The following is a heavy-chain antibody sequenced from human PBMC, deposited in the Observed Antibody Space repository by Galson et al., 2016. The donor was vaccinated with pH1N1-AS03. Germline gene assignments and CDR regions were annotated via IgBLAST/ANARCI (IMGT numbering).Heavy chain of an antibody. CDR3: ARAAGELLSSSDY. Sequence: SVKVSCKASGYTFTSYGITWVRQAPGQGLEWMGWISAHNGYTKYAQKLQGRVTMTTDTSTSTAYMELRSLRPDDTAVCYCARAAGELLSSSDYWGQGTLVTVSS. V-gene: IGHV1-18*04. CDR2: ISAHNGYT. CDR1: GYTFTSYG. J-gene: IGHJ4*02. D-gene: IGHD1-26*01.